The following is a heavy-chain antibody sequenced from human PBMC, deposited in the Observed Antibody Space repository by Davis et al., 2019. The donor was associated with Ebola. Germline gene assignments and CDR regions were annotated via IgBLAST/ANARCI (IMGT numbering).Heavy chain of an antibody. CDR3: ATTASYSSSSVFYYYYYGMDV. D-gene: IGHD6-6*01. CDR2: ISGSGGST. Sequence: GESLKISCAASGFTFSSYAMSWVRQAPGKGLEWVSAISGSGGSTYYADSVKGRFTISRDNAKNSLYLQMNSLRAEDTAVYYCATTASYSSSSVFYYYYYGMDVWGKGTTVTVSS. V-gene: IGHV3-23*01. J-gene: IGHJ6*04. CDR1: GFTFSSYA.